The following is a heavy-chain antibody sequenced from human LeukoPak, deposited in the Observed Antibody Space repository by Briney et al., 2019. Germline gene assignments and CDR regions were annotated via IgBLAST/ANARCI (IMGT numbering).Heavy chain of an antibody. CDR2: IYASGST. CDR3: AGGPRSGTYSDDS. D-gene: IGHD1-26*01. V-gene: IGHV4-61*02. Sequence: PSETLSLTCSVSGGSISSDSYYWSWIRQPAGKGLEWIGRIYASGSTNYNPSLKSRVTMSVDTSKNQFSLKVTSVTAADTAVYYCAGGPRSGTYSDDSWGLGTLVTVSS. CDR1: GGSISSDSYY. J-gene: IGHJ4*02.